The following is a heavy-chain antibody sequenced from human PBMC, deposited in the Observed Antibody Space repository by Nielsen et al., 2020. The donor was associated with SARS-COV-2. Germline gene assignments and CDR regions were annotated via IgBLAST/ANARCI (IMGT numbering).Heavy chain of an antibody. Sequence: GGSQRLSCAASGFTFSSYSMNWVRQAPGKGLEWVSYISSSSSTIYYADSVKGRFTISRDNAKNSLYLQMNSLRDEDTAVYYCARDMEMATINYYYYMDVWGKGTTVTVSS. CDR1: GFTFSSYS. CDR2: ISSSSSTI. D-gene: IGHD5-24*01. J-gene: IGHJ6*03. V-gene: IGHV3-48*02. CDR3: ARDMEMATINYYYYMDV.